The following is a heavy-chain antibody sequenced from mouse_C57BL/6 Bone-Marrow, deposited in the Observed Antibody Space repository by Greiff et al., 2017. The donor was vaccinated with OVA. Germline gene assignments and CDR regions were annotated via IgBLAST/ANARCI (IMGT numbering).Heavy chain of an antibody. CDR2: LDPSDSST. J-gene: IGHJ4*01. CDR3: ARCGYYAMDY. V-gene: IGHV1-50*01. CDR1: GYTFTSYW. Sequence: QVQLQQPGAELVKPGASVKLSCKASGYTFTSYWMQWVKQRPGQGLEWIGELDPSDSSTNYNQKFKGKATLTVDTSSSTAYMQLSSLTSEDSAVYYCARCGYYAMDYWGQGTSVTVSS.